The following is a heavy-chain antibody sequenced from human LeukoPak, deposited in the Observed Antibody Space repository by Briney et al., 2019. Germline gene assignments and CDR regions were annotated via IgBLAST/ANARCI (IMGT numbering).Heavy chain of an antibody. CDR3: VREDVDTSFDY. Sequence: PGGSLRLSCAASGFAFVDYAMNWVRRAPGRGLEWVSAISGDGSRTYYIDSVKGRFTISRDTSKNTLYLHLNSLRAEDTAVYYCVREDVDTSFDYWGHGTLVTVSS. J-gene: IGHJ4*01. D-gene: IGHD5-18*01. CDR2: ISGDGSRT. CDR1: GFAFVDYA. V-gene: IGHV3-23*01.